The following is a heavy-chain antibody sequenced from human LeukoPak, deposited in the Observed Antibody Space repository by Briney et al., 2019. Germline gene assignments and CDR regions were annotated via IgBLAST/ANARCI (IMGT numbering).Heavy chain of an antibody. V-gene: IGHV7-4-1*01. J-gene: IGHJ4*02. Sequence: ASVKVSCKASGYTFSAYDISWMRQAPGQGLEWMGGINTNTGNPTYAQDFTGRFVFSLDSSVTTAYLQIDSVQADDTVVYFCARDLAVPGTARGYWGQGTLVTVSS. CDR2: INTNTGNP. D-gene: IGHD6-19*01. CDR3: ARDLAVPGTARGY. CDR1: GYTFSAYD.